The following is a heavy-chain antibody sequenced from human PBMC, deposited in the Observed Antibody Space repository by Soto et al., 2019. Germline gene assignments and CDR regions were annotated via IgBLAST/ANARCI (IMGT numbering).Heavy chain of an antibody. Sequence: EVQLVESGGGLVQPGGSLRLSCSASGFTFSSYSMNWVRQAPGKGLEWVSSISSSSSYIYYADSVKGRFTISRDNAKNSLYLQMNSLRAEDTAVYYCARDIGAKYCGGDCYSGSWGQGTLVTVSS. CDR2: ISSSSSYI. J-gene: IGHJ1*01. CDR3: ARDIGAKYCGGDCYSGS. CDR1: GFTFSSYS. V-gene: IGHV3-21*01. D-gene: IGHD2-21*02.